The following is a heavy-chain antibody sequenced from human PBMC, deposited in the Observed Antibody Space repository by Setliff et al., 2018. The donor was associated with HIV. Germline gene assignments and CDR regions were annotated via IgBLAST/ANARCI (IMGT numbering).Heavy chain of an antibody. CDR1: GFSFSDYF. J-gene: IGHJ3*02. CDR3: ATQRDIVMVPGQGGFDI. CDR2: ISGSGGST. D-gene: IGHD2-2*01. Sequence: PGGSLRLSCAVSGFSFSDYFMTWIRQAPGKGLEWVSYISGSGGSTYYADSVKGRFTISRDNSKNKVYLQMNNLRAEDTAMYYCATQRDIVMVPGQGGFDIWAQGTMVTVS. V-gene: IGHV3-11*01.